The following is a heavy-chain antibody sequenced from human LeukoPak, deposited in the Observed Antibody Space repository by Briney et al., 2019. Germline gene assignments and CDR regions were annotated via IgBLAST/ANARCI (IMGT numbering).Heavy chain of an antibody. Sequence: EGSLRLSCAASGFTVSNNYMSWVRQAPGKGLEWVSTINRDGPTFYADSVKGRFTISRDNSRNTLYLQMNSLRAEDTAVYYCGRGGYDMYDWGQGTTVSVSS. CDR1: GFTVSNNY. V-gene: IGHV3-66*01. D-gene: IGHD2-2*01. CDR2: INRDGPT. J-gene: IGHJ6*02. CDR3: GRGGYDMYD.